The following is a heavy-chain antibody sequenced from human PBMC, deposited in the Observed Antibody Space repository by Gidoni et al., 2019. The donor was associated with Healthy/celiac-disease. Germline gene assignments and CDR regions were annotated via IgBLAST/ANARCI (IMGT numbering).Heavy chain of an antibody. CDR1: GGSISSSSYY. Sequence: QLQLQESGPGLVKPSETLSLTCTVSGGSISSSSYYWGWIRQPPGKGLEWIGSIYYSGSTYYNPSLKSRVTISVDTSKNQFSLKLSSVTAADTAVYYCARTLYNWNDWVDWFDPWGQGTLVTVSS. J-gene: IGHJ5*02. D-gene: IGHD1-20*01. CDR3: ARTLYNWNDWVDWFDP. V-gene: IGHV4-39*01. CDR2: IYYSGST.